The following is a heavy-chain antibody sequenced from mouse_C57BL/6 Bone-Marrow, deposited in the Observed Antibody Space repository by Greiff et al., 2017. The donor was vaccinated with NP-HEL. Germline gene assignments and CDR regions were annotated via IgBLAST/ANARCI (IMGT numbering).Heavy chain of an antibody. Sequence: VQLQQSGAELVKPGASVKMSCKASGYTFTTYPIKWMKQNHGKSLEWIGNFYPDNDDTKYNEKFKGKATLTVEKSSSTVYLELSRLPSEDSAVYYCARGEASSGHCAYWGQGTMVTVSA. V-gene: IGHV1-47*01. CDR3: ARGEASSGHCAY. D-gene: IGHD3-2*02. J-gene: IGHJ3*01. CDR1: GYTFTTYP. CDR2: FYPDNDDT.